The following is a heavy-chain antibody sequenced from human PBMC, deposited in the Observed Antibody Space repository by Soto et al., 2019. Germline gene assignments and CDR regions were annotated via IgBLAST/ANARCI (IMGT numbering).Heavy chain of an antibody. J-gene: IGHJ4*02. V-gene: IGHV3-23*01. CDR1: GFTFSNYA. CDR2: ISGPGGST. CDR3: ARDERIAVAGTDN. D-gene: IGHD6-19*01. Sequence: EVQLLESGGGLVQPGGSLRLSCAASGFTFSNYAMTWVRQAAGKVLEWVSSISGPGGSTYYADSVQGRFTISRDNSKNTLFLQMNTLSAEDTALYYCARDERIAVAGTDNWGQGILVTVTS.